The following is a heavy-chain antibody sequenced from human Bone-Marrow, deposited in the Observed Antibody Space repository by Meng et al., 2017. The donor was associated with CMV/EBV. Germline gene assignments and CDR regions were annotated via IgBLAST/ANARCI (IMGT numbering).Heavy chain of an antibody. D-gene: IGHD3-3*01. J-gene: IGHJ4*02. V-gene: IGHV3-30*02. CDR2: ISFVGSDT. Sequence: GGSMRLSSATYGFSFNGFGMHWVRQAPGKGLEWVALISFVGSDTDYGDFVKDRFTVSRDDSRNTVDLVMNSLRLEDTSVYYCAKKRTIFGVHMAYYFDSWGQGTLVTVSS. CDR3: AKKRTIFGVHMAYYFDS. CDR1: GFSFNGFG.